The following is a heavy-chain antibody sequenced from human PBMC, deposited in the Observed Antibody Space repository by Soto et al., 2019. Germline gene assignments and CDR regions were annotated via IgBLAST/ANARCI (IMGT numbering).Heavy chain of an antibody. D-gene: IGHD6-6*01. Sequence: QVQLVQSGAEVKKPGSSVKVSCKASGGTFSSYAISWVRQAPGQGLEWMGGIIPIFGTANYAQKFQGRVTITADESTSTAYMELSSLRSEDTAVYYCARGKYSSSSFSRSRFDPWGQGTLVTVSS. CDR1: GGTFSSYA. V-gene: IGHV1-69*01. CDR3: ARGKYSSSSFSRSRFDP. CDR2: IIPIFGTA. J-gene: IGHJ5*02.